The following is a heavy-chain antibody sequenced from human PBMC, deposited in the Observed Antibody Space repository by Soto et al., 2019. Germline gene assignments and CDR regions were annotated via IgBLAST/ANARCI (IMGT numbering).Heavy chain of an antibody. CDR1: GFTFSNAW. Sequence: GGSLRLSCAASGFTFSNAWMSWVRQAPGKGLEWVGRIKSKTDGGTTDYAAPVKGRFTISRDDSKNTLYLQMNSLKTEDTAVYYCTTDLYVGATTGEYYYYGMDVWGQGTTVTVSS. CDR3: TTDLYVGATTGEYYYYGMDV. CDR2: IKSKTDGGTT. J-gene: IGHJ6*02. V-gene: IGHV3-15*01. D-gene: IGHD1-26*01.